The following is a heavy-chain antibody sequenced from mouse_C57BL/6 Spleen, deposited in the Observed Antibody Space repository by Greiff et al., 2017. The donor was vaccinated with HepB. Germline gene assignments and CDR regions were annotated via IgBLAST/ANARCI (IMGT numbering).Heavy chain of an antibody. CDR1: GYTFTSYD. J-gene: IGHJ1*03. CDR3: ARGTYDRDWYFDV. Sequence: QVQLKQSGPELVKPGASVKLSCKASGYTFTSYDINWVKQRPGPGLEWIGWIYPRDGSTKYNEKFKGKATLTVDTYSSHAYMELHSLTSEDSAVYFCARGTYDRDWYFDVWGTGTTVTVSS. CDR2: IYPRDGST. D-gene: IGHD2-12*01. V-gene: IGHV1-85*01.